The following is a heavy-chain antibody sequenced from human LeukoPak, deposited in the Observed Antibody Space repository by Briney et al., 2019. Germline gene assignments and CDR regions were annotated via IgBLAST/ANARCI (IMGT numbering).Heavy chain of an antibody. CDR2: VYTSGST. Sequence: SETLSLTCIVSGDSTGNYYWSWIRQPAGKGLEWIGRVYTSGSTNYNPSLKSRVTLSIDTSKNQYSLKLSSVTAADTAVYYCARGGYTYGHKFGFDIWGQGSMVTVAS. V-gene: IGHV4-4*07. CDR3: ARGGYTYGHKFGFDI. D-gene: IGHD5-18*01. J-gene: IGHJ3*02. CDR1: GDSTGNYY.